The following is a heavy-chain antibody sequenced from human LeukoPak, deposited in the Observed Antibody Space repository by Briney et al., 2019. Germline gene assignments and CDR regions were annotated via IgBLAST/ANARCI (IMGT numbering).Heavy chain of an antibody. Sequence: PSETLSLTCTVSGVSISSGSYYWGWIRQPPGKGLEYIGSFHYNGSTYYNPSLKSRVTISVDTSKNQFSLKLSSVTDADTAVYYCASPFFDFWGQGTLVTVSS. CDR2: FHYNGST. CDR1: GVSISSGSYY. V-gene: IGHV4-39*01. J-gene: IGHJ4*02. CDR3: ASPFFDF.